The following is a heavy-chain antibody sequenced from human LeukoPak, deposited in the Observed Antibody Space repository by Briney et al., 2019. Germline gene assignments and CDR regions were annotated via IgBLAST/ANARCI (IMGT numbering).Heavy chain of an antibody. Sequence: SETLSLTCTVSGGSISSGNYYWSWIRQPAGKGLEWIGRIYINGSTNYNPSLKSRVTISVDTSKNQFSLKLSSVTAADTAVYYCARITGQYYYGSGSYRRVQNWFDPWGQGTLVTVSS. CDR1: GGSISSGNYY. CDR2: IYINGST. D-gene: IGHD3-10*01. V-gene: IGHV4-61*02. CDR3: ARITGQYYYGSGSYRRVQNWFDP. J-gene: IGHJ5*02.